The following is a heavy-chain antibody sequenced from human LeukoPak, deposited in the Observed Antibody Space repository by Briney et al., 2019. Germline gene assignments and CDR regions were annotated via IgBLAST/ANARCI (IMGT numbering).Heavy chain of an antibody. D-gene: IGHD6-6*01. J-gene: IGHJ6*03. CDR2: ISAYNGNT. CDR1: GDTFTSYG. CDR3: AALSDAARPRRYYYYYMDV. Sequence: GASVKVSCKASGDTFTSYGISWVRQAPGQGLEWMGWISAYNGNTNYAQKLQGRVTMTTDTSTSTAYMELRSLRSDDTAVYYCAALSDAARPRRYYYYYMDVWGKGTTVTVSS. V-gene: IGHV1-18*01.